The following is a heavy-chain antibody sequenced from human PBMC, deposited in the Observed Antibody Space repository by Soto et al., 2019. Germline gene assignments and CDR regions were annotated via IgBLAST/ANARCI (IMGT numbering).Heavy chain of an antibody. V-gene: IGHV3-30*18. CDR3: AKDYSSSYFDY. CDR1: GFTFSSYG. D-gene: IGHD6-6*01. J-gene: IGHJ4*02. Sequence: GGSLRLSCAASGFTFSSYGMHWVRQAPGKGLEWVAVISYDGSNKYYADSVKGRFTISRDNSKNTLYLQMNSLRAEDTAVYYCAKDYSSSYFDYWGQGTLVTVSS. CDR2: ISYDGSNK.